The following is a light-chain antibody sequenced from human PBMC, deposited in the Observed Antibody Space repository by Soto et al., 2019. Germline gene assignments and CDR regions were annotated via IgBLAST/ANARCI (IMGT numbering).Light chain of an antibody. Sequence: QSVLTQPASLSGSPGQSITISCTGTSSDVGGYNYVSWYQQHPGKAPKLMIYDVSNRPSGVSNRFSGSKSGNTASLTISGLQAEDEADYYCSSYTSSRDVFGTGTKVTVL. J-gene: IGLJ1*01. CDR2: DVS. CDR3: SSYTSSRDV. CDR1: SSDVGGYNY. V-gene: IGLV2-14*01.